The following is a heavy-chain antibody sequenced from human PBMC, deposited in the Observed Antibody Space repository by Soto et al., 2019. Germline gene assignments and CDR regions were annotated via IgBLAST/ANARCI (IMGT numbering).Heavy chain of an antibody. CDR2: ISYDGSNK. J-gene: IGHJ4*02. Sequence: QVQLVESGGCVVQPGRSLRLSCAASGFTFSSYAMHWVRQAPGKGLEWVAVISYDGSNKYYADSVKGRFTISRDNSKNTLYLQMNSLRAEDTAVYYCARVNFHYCISTSCYAFDYWGQGTLVTVSS. D-gene: IGHD2-2*01. V-gene: IGHV3-30-3*01. CDR3: ARVNFHYCISTSCYAFDY. CDR1: GFTFSSYA.